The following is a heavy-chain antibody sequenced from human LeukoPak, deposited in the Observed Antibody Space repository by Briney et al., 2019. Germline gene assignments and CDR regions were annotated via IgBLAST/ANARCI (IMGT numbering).Heavy chain of an antibody. D-gene: IGHD5-24*01. CDR3: AREQFSHTSNYFDN. V-gene: IGHV3-43*02. Sequence: GGSLRLSCAASGFMFDDYAMHWVRQVPGGGLEWVSLISGDGVSSFYAESVRGRFTISRDNNNNSLSLQMYSLTTEDTAFYYCAREQFSHTSNYFDNWGQGILVTVSS. J-gene: IGHJ4*02. CDR1: GFMFDDYA. CDR2: ISGDGVSS.